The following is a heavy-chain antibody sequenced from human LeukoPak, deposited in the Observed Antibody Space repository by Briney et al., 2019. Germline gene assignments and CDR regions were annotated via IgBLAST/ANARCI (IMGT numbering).Heavy chain of an antibody. CDR2: IYHSGST. V-gene: IGHV4-38-2*02. Sequence: PSETLSLTCTVSGYSISSGYYWGWIRQPPGKGLEWIGSIYHSGSTYYNPSLKSRVTISVDTSKNQFSLKLSSVTAADTAVYYCARDPNNNYDILPHCGMDVWGQGTTVTVSS. CDR1: GYSISSGYY. CDR3: ARDPNNNYDILPHCGMDV. D-gene: IGHD3-9*01. J-gene: IGHJ6*02.